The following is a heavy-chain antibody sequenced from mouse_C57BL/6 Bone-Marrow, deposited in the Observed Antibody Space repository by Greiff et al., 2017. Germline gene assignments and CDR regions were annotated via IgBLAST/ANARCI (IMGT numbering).Heavy chain of an antibody. CDR2: ISYDGSN. CDR1: GYSITSGYY. CDR3: ARGVFYYEDPYYAMDY. V-gene: IGHV3-6*01. Sequence: EVQLQQSGPGLVKPSQSLSLTCSVTGYSITSGYYWNWIRQFPGNKLEWMGYISYDGSNNYNPSLKNRISITRDTSKNQFFLKLNSVTTEDTATYYCARGVFYYEDPYYAMDYWGQGTSVTVSS. J-gene: IGHJ4*01. D-gene: IGHD2-4*01.